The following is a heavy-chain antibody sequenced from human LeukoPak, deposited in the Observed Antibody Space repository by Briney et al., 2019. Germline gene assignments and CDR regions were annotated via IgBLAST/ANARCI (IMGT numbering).Heavy chain of an antibody. CDR2: INPNSGGT. D-gene: IGHD5-12*01. CDR3: ARDRNSGYGHFDY. V-gene: IGHV1-2*02. Sequence: GASVKVSCKASGYTFTGYYTHWVRQAPGQGLEWMGWINPNSGGTNYAQKFQGRVTMTRDTSISTAYMELSRLRSDDTAVYYCARDRNSGYGHFDYWGQGTLVTVSS. J-gene: IGHJ4*02. CDR1: GYTFTGYY.